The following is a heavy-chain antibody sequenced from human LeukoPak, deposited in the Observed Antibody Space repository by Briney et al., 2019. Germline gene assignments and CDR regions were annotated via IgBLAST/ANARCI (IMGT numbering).Heavy chain of an antibody. J-gene: IGHJ4*02. D-gene: IGHD6-19*01. CDR3: ARPPVSGYSSGFGY. V-gene: IGHV5-51*01. CDR1: GYTFTTYS. CDR2: IYPGDSDT. Sequence: GESLKISCKASGYTFTTYSIVWVRQMPGKGLEWMGIIYPGDSDTRYSPSFQGQVTISADNTISTAFLQWSGQDAADTTFYYRARPPVSGYSSGFGYWGQGTLVTVSS.